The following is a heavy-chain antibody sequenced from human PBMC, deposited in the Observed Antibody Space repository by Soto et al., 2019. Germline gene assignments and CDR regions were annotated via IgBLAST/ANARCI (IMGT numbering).Heavy chain of an antibody. D-gene: IGHD3-22*01. CDR3: ARDFDSSGYYWFDP. Sequence: SETLSLTCTVSGGSISSYYWSWIRQPPGKGLEWIRYIYYSGSTNYNPSLKSRVTISVDTSKNQFSLKLSSVTAADTAVYYCARDFDSSGYYWFDPWGQGTLVTVSS. V-gene: IGHV4-59*01. CDR1: GGSISSYY. CDR2: IYYSGST. J-gene: IGHJ5*02.